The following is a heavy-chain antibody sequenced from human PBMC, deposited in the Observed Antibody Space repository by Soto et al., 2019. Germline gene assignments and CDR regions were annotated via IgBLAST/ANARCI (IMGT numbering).Heavy chain of an antibody. CDR1: GFTFSSYA. Sequence: PGGSLRLSCAASGFTFSSYAMHWVRQAPGKGLEWVAVISYDGSNKYYADSVKGRFTISRDNSKNTLYLQMNSLRAEDTAVYYCMVVVTDVWGQGTTVTVSS. V-gene: IGHV3-30-3*01. CDR2: ISYDGSNK. CDR3: MVVVTDV. D-gene: IGHD2-15*01. J-gene: IGHJ6*02.